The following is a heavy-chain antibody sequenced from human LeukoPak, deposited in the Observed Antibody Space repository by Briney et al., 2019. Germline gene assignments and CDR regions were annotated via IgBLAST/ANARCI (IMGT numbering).Heavy chain of an antibody. Sequence: PSETLSLTCTVSGGSISSYYWSWIRQPPGKGLEWIGYIYYSGSTNYNPSLKSRVTISVDTSKNQFSLKLSSVTAADTAVYYCARAGGSYLTAYYYYYYYMDVWGKGTTVTVSS. V-gene: IGHV4-59*01. CDR2: IYYSGST. D-gene: IGHD1-26*01. CDR1: GGSISSYY. J-gene: IGHJ6*03. CDR3: ARAGGSYLTAYYYYYYYMDV.